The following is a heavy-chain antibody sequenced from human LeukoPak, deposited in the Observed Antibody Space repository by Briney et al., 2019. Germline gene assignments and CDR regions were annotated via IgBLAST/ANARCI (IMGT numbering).Heavy chain of an antibody. V-gene: IGHV4-39*01. Sequence: SETLSLTCTVSGGSISSSSYYWGWIRQPPGKGLEWIGSIYYSGSTYYNPSLKSRVTISVDTSKNQFSLKLSSVTAADTAVYYCARCSYVVPWFDPWGQGTLVTVSS. J-gene: IGHJ5*02. D-gene: IGHD3-16*01. CDR2: IYYSGST. CDR1: GGSISSSSYY. CDR3: ARCSYVVPWFDP.